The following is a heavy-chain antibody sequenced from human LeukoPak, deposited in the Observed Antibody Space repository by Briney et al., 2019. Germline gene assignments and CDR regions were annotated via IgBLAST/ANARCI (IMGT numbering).Heavy chain of an antibody. Sequence: SGGSLRLSCAASGFTFSSYAMSWVRQAPGKGLEWVSAISGSGGSTYYADSVKGRFTISRDNSKNTLYLQMNSLRAEDTAVYYCAKDWSYYDSSGYYVYWFDPWGQGTLVTVSS. CDR1: GFTFSSYA. D-gene: IGHD3-22*01. CDR3: AKDWSYYDSSGYYVYWFDP. V-gene: IGHV3-23*01. J-gene: IGHJ5*02. CDR2: ISGSGGST.